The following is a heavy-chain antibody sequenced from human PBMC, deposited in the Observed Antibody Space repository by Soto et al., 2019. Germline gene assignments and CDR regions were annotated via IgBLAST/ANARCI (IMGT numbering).Heavy chain of an antibody. CDR3: ARGYGGNSHWYFDL. V-gene: IGHV4-59*13. Sequence: QVQLQESGPRLLKTSETESLTCTVSGGSISRYYWSWIRQTPGKGLEWIGCINYSGNSNYNPSLKSRVTMSVDTSKNQFSLRLSSVTAADTAVFYCARGYGGNSHWYFDLWGRGTLVTVSS. CDR1: GGSISRYY. CDR2: INYSGNS. D-gene: IGHD4-17*01. J-gene: IGHJ2*01.